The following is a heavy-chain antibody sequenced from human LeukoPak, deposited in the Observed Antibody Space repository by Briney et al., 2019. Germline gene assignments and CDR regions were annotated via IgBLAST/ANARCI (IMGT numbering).Heavy chain of an antibody. CDR3: ARATKGRSNWFDP. Sequence: PSETPSLTCTVSGGSISSYYWSWIRQPPGKGLEWIGYIYYSGSTNYNPSLKSRVTISVDTSKNQFSLKLSSVTAADTAVYYCARATKGRSNWFDPWGQGTLVTVSP. CDR2: IYYSGST. CDR1: GGSISSYY. D-gene: IGHD5-12*01. J-gene: IGHJ5*02. V-gene: IGHV4-59*01.